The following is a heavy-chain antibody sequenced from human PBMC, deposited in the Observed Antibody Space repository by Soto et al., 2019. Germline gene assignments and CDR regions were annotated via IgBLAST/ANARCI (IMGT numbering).Heavy chain of an antibody. D-gene: IGHD6-19*01. J-gene: IGHJ4*01. V-gene: IGHV3-30*18. CDR2: ISDDGKTQ. CDR1: SFRFSAYG. Sequence: QVKLVEFGGAVVQSGRSLRLSCTASSFRFSAYGMHWVRQAPGKGLEWVALISDDGKTQFFTESGEGRFTISRDNSRNTLYLQMNRLRPEDTAVYYCVKGGYKTGWPPFDHWGHGTRVTVSS. CDR3: VKGGYKTGWPPFDH.